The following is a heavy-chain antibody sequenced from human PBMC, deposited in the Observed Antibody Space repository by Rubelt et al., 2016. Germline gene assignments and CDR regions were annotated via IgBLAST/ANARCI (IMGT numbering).Heavy chain of an antibody. V-gene: IGHV4-39*07. CDR2: IYYSGST. CDR3: ARDGSSGWSHTDY. D-gene: IGHD6-19*01. Sequence: QLQLQESGPGLVKPSETLSLTCTVSGGSISSSSYYWGWIRQPPGKGLEWIGSIYYSGSTYYNPSLKSRVTISVDTSKNQFSLKLSSVTAADTAVYYCARDGSSGWSHTDYWGQGTLVTVSS. J-gene: IGHJ4*02. CDR1: GGSISSSSYY.